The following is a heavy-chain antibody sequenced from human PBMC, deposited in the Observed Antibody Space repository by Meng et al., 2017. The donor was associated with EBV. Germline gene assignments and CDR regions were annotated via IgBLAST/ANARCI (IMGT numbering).Heavy chain of an antibody. Sequence: VLSVQSGGEVKKPGASVKVSCKASGYTFTSYAMPWVRQAPGQRLERMGWINAGNGNTKYSQKFQGRVTITRDTSASTAYMELSSLRSEDTAVYYCARSGATIFGVVIPTYYFDYWGQGTLVTVSS. CDR2: INAGNGNT. CDR3: ARSGATIFGVVIPTYYFDY. D-gene: IGHD3-3*01. CDR1: GYTFTSYA. V-gene: IGHV1-3*01. J-gene: IGHJ4*02.